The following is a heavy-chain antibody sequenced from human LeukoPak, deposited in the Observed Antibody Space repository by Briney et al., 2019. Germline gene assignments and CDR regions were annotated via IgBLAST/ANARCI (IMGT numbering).Heavy chain of an antibody. Sequence: ASVKVSCRASGGTFSSYDISWVRQAPGQGLEWMGGIMPMFGKADYAQKFQGRVTTTADKATSTAYMELSSLRSEDTAVYYCARDRKYYYHMDVWGKGTTVTVSS. CDR2: IMPMFGKA. V-gene: IGHV1-69*06. CDR1: GGTFSSYD. CDR3: ARDRKYYYHMDV. J-gene: IGHJ6*03. D-gene: IGHD1-14*01.